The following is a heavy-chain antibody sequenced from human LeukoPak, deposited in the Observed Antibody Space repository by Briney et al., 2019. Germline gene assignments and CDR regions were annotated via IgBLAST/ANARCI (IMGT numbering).Heavy chain of an antibody. CDR3: ARDGLAYCGGDCYLNWFDP. Sequence: GGSLRLSCAVSGFTFTDTYMTWIRQAPGKGLESLSYISPSGTDISYADSVKGRFTISRDNAKNSLYLQMNSLRAEDTAVYYCARDGLAYCGGDCYLNWFDPWGQGTLVTVSS. V-gene: IGHV3-11*04. D-gene: IGHD2-21*02. CDR1: GFTFTDTY. J-gene: IGHJ5*02. CDR2: ISPSGTDI.